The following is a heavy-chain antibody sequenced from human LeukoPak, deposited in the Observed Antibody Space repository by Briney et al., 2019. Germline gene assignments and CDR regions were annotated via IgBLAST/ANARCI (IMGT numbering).Heavy chain of an antibody. CDR3: ARGGTELWFRELLSQVLEFYFDY. D-gene: IGHD3-10*01. Sequence: GASVKVSCKASGYTFTSYDINWVRQATGQGLEWMGWMNPNSGNTGYAQKFQGRVTMTRNTSISTAYMELSSLRSEDTAVYYCARGGTELWFRELLSQVLEFYFDYWGQGTLVTVSS. J-gene: IGHJ4*02. V-gene: IGHV1-8*01. CDR1: GYTFTSYD. CDR2: MNPNSGNT.